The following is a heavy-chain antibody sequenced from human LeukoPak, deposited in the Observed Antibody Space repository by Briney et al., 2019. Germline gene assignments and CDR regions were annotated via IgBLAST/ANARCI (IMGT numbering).Heavy chain of an antibody. CDR2: INPKSGGT. CDR3: VPSAYYYYFDY. V-gene: IGHV1-2*02. D-gene: IGHD2/OR15-2a*01. Sequence: ASVKVSCKASGYTFTNYYMHWVRQGPGLGFEWMGWINPKSGGTSYPQKFQGRLTMTRDTSISTAYMELSRLGSDDTAVYYCVPSAYYYYFDYWGQGTLVTVSS. J-gene: IGHJ4*02. CDR1: GYTFTNYY.